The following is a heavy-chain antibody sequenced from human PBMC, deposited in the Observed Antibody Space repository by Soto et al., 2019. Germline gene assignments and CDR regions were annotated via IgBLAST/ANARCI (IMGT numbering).Heavy chain of an antibody. CDR1: GFTFSSYA. J-gene: IGHJ6*02. V-gene: IGHV3-30-3*01. D-gene: IGHD7-27*01. Sequence: WGSLRLSCAASGFTFSSYAMHWVCQAPGTGLGWVSFISYDGSNNSYADSVQGRFTISRDNAKNTLYLQMNSLLAEDTAVYYCGRDRPGESGPYFYGMDXWGQGTTVTVS. CDR3: GRDRPGESGPYFYGMDX. CDR2: ISYDGSNN.